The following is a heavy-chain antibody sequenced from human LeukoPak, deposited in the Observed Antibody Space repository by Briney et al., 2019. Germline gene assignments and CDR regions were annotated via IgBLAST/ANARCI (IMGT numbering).Heavy chain of an antibody. D-gene: IGHD4-11*01. CDR3: ARIMTTGKGNWFDP. CDR1: GYTFTGYY. J-gene: IGHJ5*02. V-gene: IGHV1-2*02. Sequence: VASVKVSCKASGYTFTGYYMHWVRQAPGQGREWMGWINPNSGGTNYAQKFQGRVTMTRDTSISKAYMELRRLRYDDRAVYYCARIMTTGKGNWFDPWGQGTLVTVSS. CDR2: INPNSGGT.